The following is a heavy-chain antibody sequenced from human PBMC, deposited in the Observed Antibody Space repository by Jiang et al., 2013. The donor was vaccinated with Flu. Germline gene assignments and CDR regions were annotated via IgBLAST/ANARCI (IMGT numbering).Heavy chain of an antibody. V-gene: IGHV4-39*01. CDR1: SGSITSSNHY. CDR2: IYYSGST. D-gene: IGHD3-9*01. CDR3: ARRTPYDSLTGYASPFDY. J-gene: IGHJ4*01. Sequence: GPGLVKPSESLSLSCTVTSGSITSSNHYWGWIRQSPGKGLEWIGTIYYSGSTYYNPSLESRVTISVDTPNNQFSLKLSSMTAADTAVYYCARRTPYDSLTGYASPFDY.